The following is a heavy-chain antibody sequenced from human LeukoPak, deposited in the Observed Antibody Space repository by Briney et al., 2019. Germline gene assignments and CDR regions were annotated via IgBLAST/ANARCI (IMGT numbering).Heavy chain of an antibody. J-gene: IGHJ4*02. CDR2: IWYEGSNK. CDR1: GYTYNSYG. CDR3: ARDERKGGVDIVATSPFDY. D-gene: IGHD5-12*01. V-gene: IGHV3-33*01. Sequence: GGSLRLSCGAWGYTYNSYGVHGLPQAPGKGLEGVADIWYEGSNKYYADSVKGRFTISRDNSKNTLYLQMNSLTAEDTAVYSCARDERKGGVDIVATSPFDYWGQGTLVTVSS.